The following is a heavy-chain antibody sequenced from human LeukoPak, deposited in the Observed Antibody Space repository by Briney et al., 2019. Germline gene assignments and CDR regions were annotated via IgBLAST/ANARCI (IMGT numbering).Heavy chain of an antibody. CDR2: ISGSGGST. D-gene: IGHD6-13*01. V-gene: IGHV3-23*01. CDR1: GFTFSSYA. CDR3: ANDLRASSWYTWDY. J-gene: IGHJ4*02. Sequence: GGSLRLSCAASGFTFSSYAMSWVRQAPGKGLEWVSAISGSGGSTYYADSVKGRFTISRDNSKNTLYLQMNSLRAEDTAVYYCANDLRASSWYTWDYWGQGTLVTVSS.